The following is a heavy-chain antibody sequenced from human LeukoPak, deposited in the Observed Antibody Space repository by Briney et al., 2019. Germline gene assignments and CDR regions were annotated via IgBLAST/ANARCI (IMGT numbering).Heavy chain of an antibody. D-gene: IGHD6-19*01. J-gene: IGHJ4*02. V-gene: IGHV5-51*01. CDR1: GYRFTSYW. CDR3: ARGYVYSSGWYGY. CDR2: IYPGDSDT. Sequence: GESLKISCKVSGYRFTSYWIGWVRQMPGRGLEWMGIIYPGDSDTRYSPSFQGQVTISADKSISTAYLQWSSLKASDTAMYYCARGYVYSSGWYGYWGQGTLVTVSS.